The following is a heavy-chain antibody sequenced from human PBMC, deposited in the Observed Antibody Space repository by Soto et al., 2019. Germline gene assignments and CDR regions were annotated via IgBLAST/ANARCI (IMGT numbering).Heavy chain of an antibody. CDR1: GGTFSSYT. D-gene: IGHD5-12*01. V-gene: IGHV1-69*12. CDR2: IIPIFGTA. Sequence: QVQLVQSGAEVKKPGSSVTVSCKASGGTFSSYTISWVRQAPGQGLEWMGGIIPIFGTANYAQKFQGRVTITADESTSTDYMELSSLRSEDTAVYYCASGNQRWLQLWYFDLWGRGTLVTVSS. J-gene: IGHJ2*01. CDR3: ASGNQRWLQLWYFDL.